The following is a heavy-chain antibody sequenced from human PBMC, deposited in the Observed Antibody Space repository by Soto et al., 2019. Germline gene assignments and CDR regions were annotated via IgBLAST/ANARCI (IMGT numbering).Heavy chain of an antibody. V-gene: IGHV4-59*08. CDR1: DSPISNYY. CDR3: ARLGGYYQAFDY. CDR2: IYYTGTT. Sequence: SETLSLTCTVSDSPISNYYWGWFRQPPGRGREWVGYIYYTGTTTYNPSLRSRVAISLDASKSQFSLNLRSVTAADTAVYYCARLGGYYQAFDYWGQGTLVTVSS. J-gene: IGHJ4*02. D-gene: IGHD3-22*01.